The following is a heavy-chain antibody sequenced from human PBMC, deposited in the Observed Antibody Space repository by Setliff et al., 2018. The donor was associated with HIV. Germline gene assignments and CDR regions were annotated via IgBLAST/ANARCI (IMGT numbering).Heavy chain of an antibody. CDR1: GFTFSSYA. D-gene: IGHD2-15*01. V-gene: IGHV3-23*01. Sequence: GGSLRLSCAASGFTFSSYAMSWVRQAPGKGLEWVSAISGSGGSTYYADSVKGRFTISRDNSKNTLYLQMNSLRAEDTAVYYCAEVTCSPDSCFLDYWGQGTLVTVSS. CDR3: AEVTCSPDSCFLDY. J-gene: IGHJ4*02. CDR2: ISGSGGST.